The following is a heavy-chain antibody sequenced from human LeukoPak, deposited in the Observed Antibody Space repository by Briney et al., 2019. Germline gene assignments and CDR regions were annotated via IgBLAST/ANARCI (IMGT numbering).Heavy chain of an antibody. CDR3: ARWNDPTQNYYHYGMDV. CDR2: INPNSGGS. D-gene: IGHD1-1*01. CDR1: GYRFSGYY. V-gene: IGHV1-2*02. Sequence: AASVKVSCKASGYRFSGYYMYWVRQAPGQGLEWMGWINPNSGGSKYAQKFQGRVTMTRDTSISTAYMELNSLRSDAPAVYYCARWNDPTQNYYHYGMDVWGQGTTVTVSS. J-gene: IGHJ6*02.